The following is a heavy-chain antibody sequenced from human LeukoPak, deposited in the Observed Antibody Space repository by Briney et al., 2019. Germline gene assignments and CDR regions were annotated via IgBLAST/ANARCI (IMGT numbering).Heavy chain of an antibody. J-gene: IGHJ4*02. CDR2: ISSSSSTI. CDR1: GFTFSSYS. Sequence: GGSLRLSCAASGFTFSSYSMNWVRQAPGRGLEWVSYISSSSSTIYYADSVKGRFTISRDNAKNSLYLQKNSLRDEDTAVYYCARDSSADSSGWFPYYFDYWGQGTLVTVSS. CDR3: ARDSSADSSGWFPYYFDY. V-gene: IGHV3-48*02. D-gene: IGHD6-19*01.